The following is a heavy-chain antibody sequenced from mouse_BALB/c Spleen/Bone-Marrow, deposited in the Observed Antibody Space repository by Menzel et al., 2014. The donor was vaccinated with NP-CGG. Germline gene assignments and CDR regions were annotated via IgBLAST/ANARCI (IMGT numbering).Heavy chain of an antibody. Sequence: EVHLVESGGGLVQPGGSLRLSCATSGFTFTDYYMNWVRQPPGKALEWLGFIRNKANGYTTEYSASVKGRFTISRDNSQSILYLQVNTLRAEDSATYYCARDSRSTVSHFDYWGQGTTLTVSS. D-gene: IGHD1-1*01. V-gene: IGHV7-3*02. CDR1: GFTFTDYY. CDR2: IRNKANGYTT. J-gene: IGHJ2*01. CDR3: ARDSRSTVSHFDY.